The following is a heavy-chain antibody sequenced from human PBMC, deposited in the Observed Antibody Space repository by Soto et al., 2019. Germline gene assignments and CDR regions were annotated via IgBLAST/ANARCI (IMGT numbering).Heavy chain of an antibody. CDR1: GGSFKSGSYY. D-gene: IGHD3-3*01. V-gene: IGHV4-61*01. J-gene: IGHJ4*02. CDR2: VYHTGRT. Sequence: QVHLQESGPGLVRPSETLSLTCTVSGGSFKSGSYYWSWIRQPPGKGLEWIGYVYHTGRTDYNPSLTSRVSISMDTSKNKFSLDLDSVTPADTAVYFCARDFAYFDSWGQGTLVTVS. CDR3: ARDFAYFDS.